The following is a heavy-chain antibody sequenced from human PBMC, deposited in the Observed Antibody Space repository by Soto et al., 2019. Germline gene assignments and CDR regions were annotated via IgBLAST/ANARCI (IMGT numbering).Heavy chain of an antibody. D-gene: IGHD3-3*01. Sequence: SQTRSLTFAISGDSVSSNSSGWDCIRQSPSRGLEWLGRTYYRSKWYNEYAVSVKSRITINPDTSRNQISLRLNSVTPEDTAVYYCARDIDFGYWGRGTQVTVSS. CDR1: GDSVSSNSSG. V-gene: IGHV6-1*01. CDR2: TYYRSKWYN. CDR3: ARDIDFGY. J-gene: IGHJ4*02.